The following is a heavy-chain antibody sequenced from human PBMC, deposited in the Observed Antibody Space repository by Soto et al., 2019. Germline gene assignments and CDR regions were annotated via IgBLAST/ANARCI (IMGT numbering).Heavy chain of an antibody. CDR2: IYNSGST. Sequence: PSETLSLTCTVSGGSISSYYWSWIRRPPGKGLEWIGYIYNSGSTHSNPSLQSRVTISVDKSKNQFSLKLSSVTAADTGIYYCARGPRGYVYYHGMDVWGQGTTVTVSS. J-gene: IGHJ6*02. V-gene: IGHV4-59*01. CDR3: ARGPRGYVYYHGMDV. D-gene: IGHD3-10*01. CDR1: GGSISSYY.